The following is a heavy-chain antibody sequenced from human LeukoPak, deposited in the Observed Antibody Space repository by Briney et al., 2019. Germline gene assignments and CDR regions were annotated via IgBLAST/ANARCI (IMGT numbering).Heavy chain of an antibody. CDR3: ARHLLGVVKIYYFDY. V-gene: IGHV4-39*01. Sequence: SETLSLTCTVSGGSISSSSYYWGWIRQPPGKGLEWIGSIYYSGSTYYNPSLKSRVTISVDTSKNQFSLKLSSVTAADTAVYYCARHLLGVVKIYYFDYWGQGTLVTVSS. CDR2: IYYSGST. D-gene: IGHD3-3*01. CDR1: GGSISSSSYY. J-gene: IGHJ4*02.